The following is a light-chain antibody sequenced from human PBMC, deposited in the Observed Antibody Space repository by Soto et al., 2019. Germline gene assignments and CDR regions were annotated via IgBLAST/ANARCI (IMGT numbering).Light chain of an antibody. CDR2: EGS. Sequence: QSVLAQPASVSGSPGQSITISCTGTSSDVGSYNLVSWYQQHPGKAPKLMIYEGSKRPSGVSNRFSGSKSGNTASLTISGLQAEDEADYYCCSYAGSSTPSYVFGTGTKFTVL. V-gene: IGLV2-23*01. CDR1: SSDVGSYNL. J-gene: IGLJ1*01. CDR3: CSYAGSSTPSYV.